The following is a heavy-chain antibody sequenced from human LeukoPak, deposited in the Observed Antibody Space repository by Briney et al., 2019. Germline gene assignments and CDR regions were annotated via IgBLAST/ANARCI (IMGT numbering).Heavy chain of an antibody. D-gene: IGHD6-6*01. CDR2: ISPTGSTT. CDR1: GFSFSGHW. V-gene: IGHV3-74*01. J-gene: IGHJ4*02. CDR3: ARGPNSNWSGLDF. Sequence: GGSLRLSCTASGFSFSGHWMHWARQLPGKGLVWVSRISPTGSTTSYADSVKGRFTVSRDNAKNTLYLQVNNLRAKDTAVYYCARGPNSNWSGLDFWGPGTLLTVSS.